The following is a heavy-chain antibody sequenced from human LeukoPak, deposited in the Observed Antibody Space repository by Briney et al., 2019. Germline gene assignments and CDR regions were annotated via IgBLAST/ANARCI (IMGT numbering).Heavy chain of an antibody. CDR1: GFTFSSYD. V-gene: IGHV3-23*01. CDR2: ISGSGGST. D-gene: IGHD5-24*01. J-gene: IGHJ4*02. Sequence: GGSLSLSCAASGFTFSSYDMSWVRQAPGKGLEGVSAISGSGGSTYYADSVKGRFTISRDNSKNTLYLQMNSLRAEDTAVYYCAKHEAGRWLQLRLDYWGQETRVTVST. CDR3: AKHEAGRWLQLRLDY.